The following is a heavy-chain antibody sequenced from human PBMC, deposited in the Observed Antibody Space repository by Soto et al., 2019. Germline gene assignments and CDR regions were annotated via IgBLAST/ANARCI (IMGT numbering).Heavy chain of an antibody. V-gene: IGHV5-51*01. D-gene: IGHD2-2*01. CDR2: IYPGDSDT. J-gene: IGHJ4*02. CDR1: GYSFTNYW. CDR3: ARDYCRGTTCYDFAY. Sequence: GESLKISCKGSGYSFTNYWIGWVRQMPGKGLEWMGIIYPGDSDTRYSPSFQGQVTISADKSINTAYLQWSSLKASDTAMYYCARDYCRGTTCYDFAYWGQGTQVTVSA.